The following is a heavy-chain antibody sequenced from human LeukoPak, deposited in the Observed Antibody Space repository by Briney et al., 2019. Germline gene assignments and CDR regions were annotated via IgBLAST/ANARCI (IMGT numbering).Heavy chain of an antibody. CDR1: GFTFSSYE. V-gene: IGHV3-48*03. Sequence: PGGSLRLSCAASGFTFSSYEMNWVRQAPGKGLEWVSYISSSGSTIYYADSVKGRFTISRDNSKNTLYLQMNSLRAEDTAVYYCAKDSIAVAGTDYWGQGTLVTVSS. J-gene: IGHJ4*02. CDR3: AKDSIAVAGTDY. D-gene: IGHD6-19*01. CDR2: ISSSGSTI.